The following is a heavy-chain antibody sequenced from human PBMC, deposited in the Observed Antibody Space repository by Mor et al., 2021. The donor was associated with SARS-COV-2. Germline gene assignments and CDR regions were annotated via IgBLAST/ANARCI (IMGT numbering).Heavy chain of an antibody. D-gene: IGHD3-10*01. J-gene: IGHJ6*01. CDR3: ARRYPVTSYYGMDV. V-gene: IGHV4-30-4*07. Sequence: IRQTPEKGLEWIGYIYYSGSTYYNPSLKSRVTISVDTSKNQFSLKLSSVTAADTAVYYCARRYPVTSYYGMDVWG. CDR2: IYYSGST.